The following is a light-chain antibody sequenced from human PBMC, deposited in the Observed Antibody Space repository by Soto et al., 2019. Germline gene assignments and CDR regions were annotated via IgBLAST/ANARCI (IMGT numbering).Light chain of an antibody. V-gene: IGKV3-15*01. CDR3: EQSNNWHPAT. J-gene: IGKJ2*01. CDR1: QSVSSN. CDR2: GAS. Sequence: EIVMTHSPATLSVSPGERATLSCRASQSVSSNLAWYQQKPGQAPRLLIYGASTRATGIPARVSGSGSGTEYTLTITSLQSEDFAVYYWEQSNNWHPATLGPGTKPEIK.